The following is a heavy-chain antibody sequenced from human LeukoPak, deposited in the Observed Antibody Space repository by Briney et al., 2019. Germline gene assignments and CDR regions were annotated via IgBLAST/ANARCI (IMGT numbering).Heavy chain of an antibody. Sequence: GGSLRLSCTASGFTFSDYYMNWIRQAPGKGLEWVSYISSISSYTNNADSVKGRFTISRDNAKNSLYLQMNSLRVEDTAVYYCARGRSSGWLNFDYWGQGTLVTVSS. J-gene: IGHJ4*02. CDR3: ARGRSSGWLNFDY. CDR2: ISSISSYT. D-gene: IGHD6-19*01. V-gene: IGHV3-11*06. CDR1: GFTFSDYY.